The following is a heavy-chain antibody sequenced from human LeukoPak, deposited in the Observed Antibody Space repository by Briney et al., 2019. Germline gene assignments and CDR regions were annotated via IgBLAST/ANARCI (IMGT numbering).Heavy chain of an antibody. V-gene: IGHV5-51*01. CDR2: IYPGDSDT. Sequence: GESLNISYTGSGYSFTSYWIGWVRQITGKGLGWIWIIYPGDSDTRYSPSFQGQVTISADKSISTAYLQWSSMKASDTAMYYCATAFGALPDAFDIWGQGTMVTVSS. CDR1: GYSFTSYW. CDR3: ATAFGALPDAFDI. D-gene: IGHD3-3*01. J-gene: IGHJ3*02.